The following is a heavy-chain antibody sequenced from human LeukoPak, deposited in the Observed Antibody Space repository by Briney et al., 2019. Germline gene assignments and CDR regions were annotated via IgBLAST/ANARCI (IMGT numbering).Heavy chain of an antibody. CDR1: GGSISSGGYY. CDR3: ARDRGYSYAIDY. V-gene: IGHV4-61*08. D-gene: IGHD5-18*01. J-gene: IGHJ4*02. CDR2: IYYSGST. Sequence: SETLSLTCTVSGGSISSGGYYWSWIRQHPGKGLEWIGYIYYSGSTNYNPSLKSRVTISVDTSKNQFSLKLSSVTAADTAVYYCARDRGYSYAIDYWGQGTLVAVSS.